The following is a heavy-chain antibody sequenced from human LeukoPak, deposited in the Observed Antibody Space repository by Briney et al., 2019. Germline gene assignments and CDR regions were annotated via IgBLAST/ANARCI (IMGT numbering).Heavy chain of an antibody. Sequence: PSQTLSLTCTVSGGSISSGSYYWSWIRQPAGKGLEWIGRIYTSGSTNYNPSLKIRVTISVDTSKNQFSLKLSSVTAADTAVYYCARLTVTTERRYYYYGMDVWGQGTTVTVSS. D-gene: IGHD4-11*01. CDR2: IYTSGST. V-gene: IGHV4-61*02. CDR1: GGSISSGSYY. CDR3: ARLTVTTERRYYYYGMDV. J-gene: IGHJ6*02.